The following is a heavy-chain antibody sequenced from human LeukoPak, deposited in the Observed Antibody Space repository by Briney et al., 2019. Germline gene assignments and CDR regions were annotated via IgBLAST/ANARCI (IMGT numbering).Heavy chain of an antibody. J-gene: IGHJ2*01. Sequence: ASVKVSCKVSGYTLTELSMHWVRQAPGKGLEWMGGFDPEDGETICAQKFQGRVTMTEDTSTDTAYMELSSLRSEDTAVYYCATGHSSGWYWDFDLWGRGTLVTVSS. CDR1: GYTLTELS. D-gene: IGHD6-19*01. CDR2: FDPEDGET. V-gene: IGHV1-24*01. CDR3: ATGHSSGWYWDFDL.